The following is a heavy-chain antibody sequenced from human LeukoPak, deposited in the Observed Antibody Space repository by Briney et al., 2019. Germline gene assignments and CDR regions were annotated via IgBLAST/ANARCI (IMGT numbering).Heavy chain of an antibody. V-gene: IGHV4-39*01. CDR1: GGSISSSSYY. J-gene: IGHJ4*02. D-gene: IGHD3-3*01. Sequence: SETLSLSCTVSGGSISSSSYYCGWIRQPPGKGLEWIGSIYYSGSTYYNPSLKSRVTISVDTSKNQFSLKLSSVTAADTAVYYCARVPYPGYDFWSGYYTGLFYYFDYWGQGTLVTVSS. CDR2: IYYSGST. CDR3: ARVPYPGYDFWSGYYTGLFYYFDY.